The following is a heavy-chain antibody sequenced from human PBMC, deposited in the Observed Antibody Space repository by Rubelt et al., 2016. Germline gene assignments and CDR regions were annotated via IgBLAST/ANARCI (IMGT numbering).Heavy chain of an antibody. D-gene: IGHD3-10*01. J-gene: IGHJ5*02. CDR2: LYYSGGT. CDR1: GGSISSSSYY. V-gene: IGHV4-39*01. Sequence: QVQLQESGPGLVKPSQTLSLTCTVSGGSISSSSYYWGWIRQPPGNGLEWIGRLYYSGGTYYNPSLQSGVAISVDTSKIQVSLKLGSVTAADTAVEYCARRTHYYGSGSYNHWGQGTLVTVSS. CDR3: ARRTHYYGSGSYNH.